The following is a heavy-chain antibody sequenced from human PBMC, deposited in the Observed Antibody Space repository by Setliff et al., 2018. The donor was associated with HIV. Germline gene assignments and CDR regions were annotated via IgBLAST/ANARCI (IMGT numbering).Heavy chain of an antibody. Sequence: ASVKVSCKASGYTFTSYAMHWVRQAPGQRLEWMGWFNAGNGNTKYSQKFQGRVTITRDTSASTAYMELSSLRSEDTAVYYCARGGGGYYYVGAVDIWGQGTVVTVSS. D-gene: IGHD3-22*01. CDR2: FNAGNGNT. V-gene: IGHV1-3*01. CDR1: GYTFTSYA. J-gene: IGHJ3*02. CDR3: ARGGGGYYYVGAVDI.